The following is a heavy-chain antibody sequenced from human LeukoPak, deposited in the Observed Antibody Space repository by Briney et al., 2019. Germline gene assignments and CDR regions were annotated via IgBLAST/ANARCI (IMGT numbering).Heavy chain of an antibody. CDR1: GFTFSSYW. V-gene: IGHV3-7*03. D-gene: IGHD2-2*01. J-gene: IGHJ3*02. Sequence: GGSLRLSCAASGFTFSSYWMSWVRQAPGKGLEWVANIKQDGSEKYYVDSVKDRFTISRDNAKNSLYLQMNSLRAEDTAVYYCARDCSSTSCYAVGDAFDIWGQGTMVTVSS. CDR2: IKQDGSEK. CDR3: ARDCSSTSCYAVGDAFDI.